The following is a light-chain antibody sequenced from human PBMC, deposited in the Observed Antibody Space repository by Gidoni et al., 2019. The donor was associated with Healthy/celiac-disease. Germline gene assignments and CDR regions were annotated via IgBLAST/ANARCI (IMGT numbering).Light chain of an antibody. V-gene: IGLV2-14*03. CDR2: DVS. CDR1: SSDVGGYNY. J-gene: IGLJ3*02. CDR3: SSYTSSSWV. Sequence: QSALTQLASVSGSPGQSITISCTGTSSDVGGYNYVSWYQQHPGKAPKLMIYDVSNRPSGVSKRFSGSKSGNTASLTISGLQAEDEADYYCSSYTSSSWVFGGGTKLTVL.